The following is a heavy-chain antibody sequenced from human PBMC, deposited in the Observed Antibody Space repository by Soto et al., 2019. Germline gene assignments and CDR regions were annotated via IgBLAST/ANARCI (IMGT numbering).Heavy chain of an antibody. CDR3: ARVRHAFDI. V-gene: IGHV4-59*01. J-gene: IGHJ3*02. CDR2: IYYSGST. Sequence: QVQLQESGPGLVKPSETLSLTCTVSGGSISSYYWSWIRQPPGKGLEWIGYIYYSGSTNYNPSLKTPVTLSVDPSKNQFSLKLSSVTAADTAVYYCARVRHAFDIWGQGTMVTVSS. CDR1: GGSISSYY.